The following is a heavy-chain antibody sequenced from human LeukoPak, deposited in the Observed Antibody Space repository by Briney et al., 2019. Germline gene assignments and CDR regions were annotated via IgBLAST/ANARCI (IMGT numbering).Heavy chain of an antibody. J-gene: IGHJ4*02. CDR1: GFTVSSNY. CDR2: IYNDGST. CDR3: AKQVWYSSSWYSDY. V-gene: IGHV3-66*04. D-gene: IGHD6-13*01. Sequence: GGSLRLSCAASGFTVSSNYMSWVRQAPGKGLEWVSVIYNDGSTYYADSVKGRFTLSRDNSKNTLYLQMNSLRAEDTAVYYCAKQVWYSSSWYSDYWGQGTLVTVSS.